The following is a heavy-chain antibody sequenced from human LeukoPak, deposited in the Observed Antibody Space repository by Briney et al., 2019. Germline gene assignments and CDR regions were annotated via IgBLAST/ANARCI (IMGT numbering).Heavy chain of an antibody. CDR2: TYYRSKWYN. D-gene: IGHD2-2*01. CDR3: ARERRRPTSCLDY. Sequence: SQTLSLTCAISGDSVSSNSAAWNWITQSPSRGLEWLGRTYYRSKWYNDYAVSVKSRITINPDTSKNQFSLQLNSVTPEDTAVYYCARERRRPTSCLDYWGQGTLVTDSS. V-gene: IGHV6-1*01. CDR1: GDSVSSNSAA. J-gene: IGHJ4*02.